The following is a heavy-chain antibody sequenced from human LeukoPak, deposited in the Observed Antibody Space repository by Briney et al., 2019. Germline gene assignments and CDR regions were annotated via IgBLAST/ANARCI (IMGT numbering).Heavy chain of an antibody. J-gene: IGHJ4*02. CDR1: GGSISSSGYY. CDR2: IYYSGST. Sequence: PSETLSLTCTVSGGSISSSGYYWGWIRQPPGKGLEWIGNIYYSGSTYYNPSLKSRVTISVDTSKNQFSLKLSSVTAADTAVYYCARGVFYYDTSGRGYYFDYWGQGTLVTVSS. D-gene: IGHD3-22*01. CDR3: ARGVFYYDTSGRGYYFDY. V-gene: IGHV4-39*07.